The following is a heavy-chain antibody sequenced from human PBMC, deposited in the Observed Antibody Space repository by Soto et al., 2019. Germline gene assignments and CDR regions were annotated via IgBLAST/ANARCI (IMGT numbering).Heavy chain of an antibody. CDR1: GYSFTSYW. D-gene: IGHD3-3*01. Sequence: GESLKISCKGSGYSFTSYWINWVRQMPGKGLEWMGRIDPSDSYTRYSPSLQGQVTISVDKSISTAYLQWSSLKATDTAMYYCARHAYDFWSGHPNPRYYYGMDVWGQGTTVTVSS. V-gene: IGHV5-10-1*04. J-gene: IGHJ6*02. CDR2: IDPSDSYT. CDR3: ARHAYDFWSGHPNPRYYYGMDV.